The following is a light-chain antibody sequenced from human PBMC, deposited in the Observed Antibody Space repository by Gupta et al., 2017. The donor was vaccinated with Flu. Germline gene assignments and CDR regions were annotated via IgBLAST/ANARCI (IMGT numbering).Light chain of an antibody. CDR2: KAS. CDR1: QSISRW. CDR3: QQHSSYSST. J-gene: IGKJ4*01. V-gene: IGKV1-5*03. Sequence: DIQMTQSPSTLSASVGDRVTITCRASQSISRWFAWYQQKPGKAPKLLIYKASRLESGVPARFSGSGSGTEFTLTISSLQPDDFAAYYCQQHSSYSSTFGGGTKVEIK.